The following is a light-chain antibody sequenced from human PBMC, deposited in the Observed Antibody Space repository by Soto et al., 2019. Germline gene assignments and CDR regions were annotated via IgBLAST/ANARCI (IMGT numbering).Light chain of an antibody. CDR2: KGS. J-gene: IGLJ1*01. CDR3: CSYAGSSTLGV. CDR1: SSDVGSYNL. V-gene: IGLV2-23*01. Sequence: SALTQPASVSRSPGQSITISSTGTSSDVGSYNLVSWYQQHPGKAPKLMIYKGSKRPSGVSNRFSGSKSGNTASLTISGLQAEDEADYYCCSYAGSSTLGVFGTGTKVTVL.